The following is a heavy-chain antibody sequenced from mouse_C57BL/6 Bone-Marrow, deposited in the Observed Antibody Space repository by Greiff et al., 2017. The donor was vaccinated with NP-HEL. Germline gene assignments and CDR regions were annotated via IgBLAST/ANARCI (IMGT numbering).Heavy chain of an antibody. J-gene: IGHJ1*03. CDR1: GYTFTSYW. CDR2: IDPSDSYT. V-gene: IGHV1-59*01. CDR3: AVNWDWYFDV. D-gene: IGHD4-1*01. Sequence: QVQLQQPGAELVRPGTSVKLSCKASGYTFTSYWMHWVKQRPGQGLEWIRVIDPSDSYTNYNQKFKGKATLTVDTSSSTAYMQLSSLTSEDSAVYYCAVNWDWYFDVWGTGTTVTVSS.